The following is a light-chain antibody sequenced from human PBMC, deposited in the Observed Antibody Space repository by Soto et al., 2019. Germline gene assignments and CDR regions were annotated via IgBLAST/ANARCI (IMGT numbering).Light chain of an antibody. CDR2: GAS. Sequence: EIVLTQSPGTLSLSPGERATLSCRASQSVSSSYLAWYQQKPGQAPRLLIYGASSRATGIPDRFSGSGSGTDFTLTIGRLEPGDFAVYYCQQYGSSPLTFGGGTKVEIK. V-gene: IGKV3-20*01. CDR1: QSVSSSY. J-gene: IGKJ4*01. CDR3: QQYGSSPLT.